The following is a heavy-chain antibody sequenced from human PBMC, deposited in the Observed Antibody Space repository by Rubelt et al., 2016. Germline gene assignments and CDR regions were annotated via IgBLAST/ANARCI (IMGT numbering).Heavy chain of an antibody. CDR2: ISDSGDST. CDR3: AKYTFRGVPTFDY. D-gene: IGHD3-16*01. V-gene: IGHV3-23*01. Sequence: GLEWLSAISDSGDSTYYADSVKGRFTISRDNSKNTLYLQMNSLRAEDTAVYYCAKYTFRGVPTFDYWGQGTLVTVSS. J-gene: IGHJ4*02.